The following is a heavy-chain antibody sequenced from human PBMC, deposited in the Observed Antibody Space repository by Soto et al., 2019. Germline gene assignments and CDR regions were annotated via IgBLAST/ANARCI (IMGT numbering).Heavy chain of an antibody. CDR3: ARVGGYGSSSFFDY. CDR1: GGSLRSATYY. D-gene: IGHD6-6*01. V-gene: IGHV4-31*11. CDR2: FYHSGST. J-gene: IGHJ4*02. Sequence: SETLSLTCAVSGGSLRSATYYWSWIRQHPGKGLEWIGYFYHSGSTYYKPSLRSRVTISLDTSKNQFSLNLRSVTDADTAIYYCARVGGYGSSSFFDYWSPGTLVTVSS.